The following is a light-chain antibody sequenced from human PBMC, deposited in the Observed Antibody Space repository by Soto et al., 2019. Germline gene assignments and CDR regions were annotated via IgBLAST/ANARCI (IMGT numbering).Light chain of an antibody. Sequence: EIVLTQSPTTLSLSPGERATLSCRASQSVSSYFAWYQQKPGQAPRLLIYDASTRAADIPARFSGSGSGTDFTLTISSLEPEDFAVYYCQQRSYWPLTFGGGTKVEIK. V-gene: IGKV3-11*01. J-gene: IGKJ4*01. CDR3: QQRSYWPLT. CDR2: DAS. CDR1: QSVSSY.